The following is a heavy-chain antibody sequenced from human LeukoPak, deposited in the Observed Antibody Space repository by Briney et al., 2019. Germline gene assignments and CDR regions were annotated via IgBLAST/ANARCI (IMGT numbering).Heavy chain of an antibody. Sequence: SSVKVSCKASRGTFSSFAVSWVRQAPGQGLEWMGGIIPILGVANYAQNFQGRVTITADTSTSTAYMELSSLRSEDTAVYYCARERGEYYFDYWGQGTLVTVSS. D-gene: IGHD3-10*01. J-gene: IGHJ4*02. CDR1: RGTFSSFA. CDR3: ARERGEYYFDY. V-gene: IGHV1-69*04. CDR2: IIPILGVA.